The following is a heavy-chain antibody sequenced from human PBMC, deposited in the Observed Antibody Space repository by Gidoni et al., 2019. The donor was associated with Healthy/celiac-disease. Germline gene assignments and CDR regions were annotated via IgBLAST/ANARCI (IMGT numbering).Heavy chain of an antibody. V-gene: IGHV2-26*01. Sequence: QVTLKESGPVLVKPTETLTLTCTVSGFSLSNAKMVVSWIRQPPGKALEWLAHIFSNDEKSYSTSLKSRLTISKDTSKSQVVLTMTNMDPVDTATYYCARRRDYDILTGHHWYFDLWGRGTLVTVSS. CDR2: IFSNDEK. CDR1: GFSLSNAKMV. D-gene: IGHD3-9*01. J-gene: IGHJ2*01. CDR3: ARRRDYDILTGHHWYFDL.